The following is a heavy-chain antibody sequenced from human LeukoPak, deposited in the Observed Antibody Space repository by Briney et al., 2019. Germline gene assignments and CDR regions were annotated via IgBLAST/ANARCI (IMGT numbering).Heavy chain of an antibody. Sequence: SETLSLTCHVAGDSISNSNYYWGWIRQPPGKGLEWIGSIYYSGNTYYNPSLQSRVTLSVDTSKNQFSLKLSSVTAADTAVYYCARRIARAGDYWGQGTLVTVSS. D-gene: IGHD6-13*01. CDR2: IYYSGNT. V-gene: IGHV4-39*01. CDR3: ARRIARAGDY. CDR1: GDSISNSNYY. J-gene: IGHJ4*02.